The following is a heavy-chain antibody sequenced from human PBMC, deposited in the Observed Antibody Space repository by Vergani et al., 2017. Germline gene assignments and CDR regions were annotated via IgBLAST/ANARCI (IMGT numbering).Heavy chain of an antibody. D-gene: IGHD4-11*01. J-gene: IGHJ6*03. CDR1: GYTFTNYA. Sequence: QVQLVQSGAEVKKPGASVKVSCKASGYTFTNYAMHWVRQAPGQRLEWMGWINAGNGNTKYSQKFQGRVTITRDTSASTAYMELSSLRSEETAVYYCARCGWGTTVTTVYYYYYMDVWGKGTTVTVSS. V-gene: IGHV1-3*01. CDR3: ARCGWGTTVTTVYYYYYMDV. CDR2: INAGNGNT.